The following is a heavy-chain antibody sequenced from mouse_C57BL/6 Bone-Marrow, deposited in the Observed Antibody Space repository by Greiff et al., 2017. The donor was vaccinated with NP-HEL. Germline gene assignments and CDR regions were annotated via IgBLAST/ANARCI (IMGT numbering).Heavy chain of an antibody. CDR2: IDPSDSYT. J-gene: IGHJ3*01. CDR3: ARWGDDFVAWFAY. D-gene: IGHD2-4*01. V-gene: IGHV1-59*01. CDR1: GYTFTSYW. Sequence: QVQLQQPGAELVRPGTSVKLSCKASGYTFTSYWMHWVKQRPGQGLEWIGVIDPSDSYTNYNQKFKGKATLTVDPSSSTAYMQLSSLTSEDSAVYYCARWGDDFVAWFAYWGQGTLVTVSA.